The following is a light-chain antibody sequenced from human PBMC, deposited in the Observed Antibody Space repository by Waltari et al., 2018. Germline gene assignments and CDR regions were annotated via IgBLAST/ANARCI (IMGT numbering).Light chain of an antibody. V-gene: IGLV2-14*03. J-gene: IGLJ1*01. CDR3: ISYTSSGTYV. CDR1: SSDVGRYKY. CDR2: DVS. Sequence: QSALTQPASVSGSPGQSTTISCTGPSSDVGRYKYVSWYQQHPGKAPKVLIYDVSYRPSGVSDLFSGSKSANTASLTISGLQAEDEADYYCISYTSSGTYVFGTGTEVTVL.